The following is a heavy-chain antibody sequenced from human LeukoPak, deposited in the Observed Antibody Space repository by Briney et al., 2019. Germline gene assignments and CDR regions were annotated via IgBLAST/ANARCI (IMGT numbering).Heavy chain of an antibody. Sequence: ASVTVSFKASGYIFINHYIHWVRQAPGQGLEWMGIFNPSDGATTYSQKFQARVTMTRDTSTGTVYMEVSGLRSEDTAVYYCARISSAYYRDAFDIWGQGTLVTVSS. CDR3: ARISSAYYRDAFDI. V-gene: IGHV1-46*01. D-gene: IGHD3-22*01. J-gene: IGHJ3*02. CDR2: FNPSDGAT. CDR1: GYIFINHY.